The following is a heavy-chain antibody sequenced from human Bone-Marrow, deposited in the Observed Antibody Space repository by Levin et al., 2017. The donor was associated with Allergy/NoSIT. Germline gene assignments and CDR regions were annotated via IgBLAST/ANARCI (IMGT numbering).Heavy chain of an antibody. Sequence: PSETLSLTCSVSGDSISKYYWSWIRQTAGKGLEWIGRVYVSGPANYNPSLKSRVFMSIDTSKNQFSLEMTSVTAADTAVYYCARGGGVSSPVPTFFFESWGQGTLVTVSS. V-gene: IGHV4-4*07. CDR3: ARGGGVSSPVPTFFFES. J-gene: IGHJ4*02. CDR2: VYVSGPA. D-gene: IGHD3-10*01. CDR1: GDSISKYY.